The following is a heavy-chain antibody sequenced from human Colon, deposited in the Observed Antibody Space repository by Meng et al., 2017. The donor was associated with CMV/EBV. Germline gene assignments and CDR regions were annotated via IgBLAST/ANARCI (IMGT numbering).Heavy chain of an antibody. Sequence: ASVKVSCKASGGTFNSYTVTWVRQAPGQGLEWMGWISPYSAQTKSAQKFQGRVTLTTDTSTSTAYMDLRSLRSDDTAVYYCVRSLDDASGQFRDYWGQGTPVTVSS. D-gene: IGHD3-3*01. CDR1: GGTFNSYT. V-gene: IGHV1-18*01. CDR3: VRSLDDASGQFRDY. J-gene: IGHJ4*02. CDR2: ISPYSAQT.